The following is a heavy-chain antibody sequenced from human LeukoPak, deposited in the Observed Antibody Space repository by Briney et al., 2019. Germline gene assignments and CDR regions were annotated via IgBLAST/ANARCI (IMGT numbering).Heavy chain of an antibody. Sequence: GGSLRLSCAASGFTVSSNYMSWVRQAPGKGLEWVSVIYSGGSTYYADSVKGRFTISRDNSKNTLYLQMNSLRAEDTAVYYCAGGAYGSGSYYPEHWGQGTLVTVSS. J-gene: IGHJ4*02. CDR3: AGGAYGSGSYYPEH. CDR1: GFTVSSNY. CDR2: IYSGGST. V-gene: IGHV3-66*01. D-gene: IGHD3-10*01.